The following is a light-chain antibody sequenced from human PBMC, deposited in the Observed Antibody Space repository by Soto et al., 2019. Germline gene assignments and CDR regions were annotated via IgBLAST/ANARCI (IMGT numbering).Light chain of an antibody. Sequence: DIERNPSPSVLSPSLEESVTLKRRASQVISTSLAWYQVKPGKAPKLLIYAASTLESGVPSRFSATVSGTEFSLTITSLQPEDFATYYCQQLFDSPITFGQGTRLEIK. CDR1: QVISTS. CDR3: QQLFDSPIT. CDR2: AAS. V-gene: IGKV1-9*01. J-gene: IGKJ5*01.